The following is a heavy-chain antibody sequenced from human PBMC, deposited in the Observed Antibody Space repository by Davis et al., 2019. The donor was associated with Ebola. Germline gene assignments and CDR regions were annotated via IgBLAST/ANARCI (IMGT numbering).Heavy chain of an antibody. D-gene: IGHD2-15*01. V-gene: IGHV1-2*06. CDR1: AYTFIGYY. CDR2: INPNSGGT. J-gene: IGHJ5*02. Sequence: AASVKVSCKASAYTFIGYYVHWLRQAPGQGLEWMGRINPNSGGTDYAQKFQGRVTMTRDTSTSTAYMELRSLRSDDTAVYYCARMLGYCSGGSCYTSGWFDPWGQGTLVTVSS. CDR3: ARMLGYCSGGSCYTSGWFDP.